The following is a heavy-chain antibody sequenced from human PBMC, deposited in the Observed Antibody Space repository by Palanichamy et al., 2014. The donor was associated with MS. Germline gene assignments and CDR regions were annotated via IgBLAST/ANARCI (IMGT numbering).Heavy chain of an antibody. J-gene: IGHJ6*02. Sequence: QLVESGGGLVKPGGSLRLSCVASGFTFSRYTMNWVRQAPGKGLEWISCISSVSSYIYQADSVKGRFTISRDNARNSLFLHMHSLRPEDTAVYYCARDPYAGTMSIYGTDVWGQGTTVTVSS. CDR2: ISSVSSYI. CDR3: ARDPYAGTMSIYGTDV. CDR1: GFTFSRYT. V-gene: IGHV3-21*02. D-gene: IGHD3-3*01.